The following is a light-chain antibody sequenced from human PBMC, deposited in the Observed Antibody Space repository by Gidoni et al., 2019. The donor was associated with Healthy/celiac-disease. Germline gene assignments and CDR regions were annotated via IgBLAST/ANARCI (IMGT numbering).Light chain of an antibody. V-gene: IGKV1-39*01. CDR2: AAS. CDR3: QQSYSTPWT. J-gene: IGKJ1*01. CDR1: QSISSY. Sequence: DIQMTQSPSSLSASVGDRVTITCRASQSISSYLNWYQQKPGKAPKLLIYAASSLQSVVPSRFSGSGSGTDFTLTISSLQPEDFATYYCQQSYSTPWTFXQXTKVXIK.